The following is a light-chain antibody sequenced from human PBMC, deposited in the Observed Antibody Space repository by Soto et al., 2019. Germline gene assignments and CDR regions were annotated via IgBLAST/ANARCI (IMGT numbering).Light chain of an antibody. Sequence: EIVLTQSPATLSLSPGERATLSCRASQSVSSYLAWYQQKPGQAPRLLIYGASIRATGIPDRFSGSGSGTVFTLTINILEPDDFAVYYCHQYGNSPQTFGQGTKVDI. J-gene: IGKJ1*01. CDR3: HQYGNSPQT. CDR2: GAS. V-gene: IGKV3-20*01. CDR1: QSVSSY.